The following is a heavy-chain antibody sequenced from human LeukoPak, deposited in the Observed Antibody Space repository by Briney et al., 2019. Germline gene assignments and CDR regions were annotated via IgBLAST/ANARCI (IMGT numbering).Heavy chain of an antibody. CDR2: IKQDGSEK. V-gene: IGHV3-7*01. D-gene: IGHD3-3*01. CDR1: GLTFTTYW. J-gene: IGHJ4*02. Sequence: GGSLRLSCAASGLTFTTYWMSWVRQAPGKGLEWVANIKQDGSEKYYVDSVKGRFTISRDNAKKSLYLQMNSLRAEDTAVYYCASSGIFDDFWSGYHGFDYWGQGTLVTVSS. CDR3: ASSGIFDDFWSGYHGFDY.